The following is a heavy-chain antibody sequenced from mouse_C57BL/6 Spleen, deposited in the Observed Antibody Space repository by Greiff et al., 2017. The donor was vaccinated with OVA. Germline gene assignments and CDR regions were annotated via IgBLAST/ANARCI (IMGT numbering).Heavy chain of an antibody. D-gene: IGHD2-12*01. CDR3: ARPIYDDAMDY. CDR2: ISSGSSTI. J-gene: IGHJ4*01. CDR1: GFTFSDYG. Sequence: EVNVVESGGGLVKPGGSLKLSCAASGFTFSDYGMHWVRQAPEKGLEWVAYISSGSSTIYYADTVKGRFTISRDNAKNTLFLQMTSLRSEDTAMYYCARPIYDDAMDYWGQGTSVTVSS. V-gene: IGHV5-17*01.